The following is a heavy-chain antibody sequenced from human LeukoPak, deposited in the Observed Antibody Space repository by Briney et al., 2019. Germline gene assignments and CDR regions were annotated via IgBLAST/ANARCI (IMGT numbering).Heavy chain of an antibody. D-gene: IGHD1-14*01. CDR3: ARGRGGATGFDY. V-gene: IGHV4-59*01. J-gene: IGHJ4*02. CDR2: INYSGST. Sequence: SETLSLTCTVSGGSIRNYYWTWIRQPPGKGLDWIGYINYSGSTKYNPSLKSRVIMSVDTAKKRISLKVMSVTAADTAVYYCARGRGGATGFDYWGQGTLVTVSS. CDR1: GGSIRNYY.